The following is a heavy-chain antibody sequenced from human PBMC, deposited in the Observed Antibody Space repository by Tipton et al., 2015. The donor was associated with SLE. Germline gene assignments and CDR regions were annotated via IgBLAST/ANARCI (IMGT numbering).Heavy chain of an antibody. D-gene: IGHD6-19*01. V-gene: IGHV4-31*03. CDR3: ARRGSDGGYHVCYFDV. CDR2: IYYNGHT. J-gene: IGHJ4*02. CDR1: VGSVNSGGYY. Sequence: TLSLTCTVSVGSVNSGGYYWSWIRQHPGKGLELIGYIYYNGHTYYNPSLKSRVTISVGASKDQFSLRLNSVTAADTAMYYCARRGSDGGYHVCYFDVWGKGTLVTVAS.